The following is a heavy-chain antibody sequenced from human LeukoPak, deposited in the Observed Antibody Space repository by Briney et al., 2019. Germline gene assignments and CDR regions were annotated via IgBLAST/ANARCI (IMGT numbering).Heavy chain of an antibody. CDR1: GGSFSGYH. V-gene: IGHV4-34*01. Sequence: SETLSLTCVVYGGSFSGYHWSWIRQSPGKGLEWIGEINHRGSTNYNPSLKSRVTISVDTSKNQFSLKLSSVTAADTAVYYCARVDGYSFYYMDVWGKGTTVTVSS. CDR3: ARVDGYSFYYMDV. J-gene: IGHJ6*03. D-gene: IGHD6-13*01. CDR2: INHRGST.